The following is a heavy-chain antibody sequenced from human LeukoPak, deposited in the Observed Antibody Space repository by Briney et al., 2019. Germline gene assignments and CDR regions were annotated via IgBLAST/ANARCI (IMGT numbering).Heavy chain of an antibody. V-gene: IGHV4-31*03. CDR2: IYYSGST. CDR1: GGSISSGGYY. D-gene: IGHD5-12*01. CDR3: ARGVATIGRSPNY. J-gene: IGHJ4*02. Sequence: PSETLSLTCTVSGGSISSGGYYWSWIRQHPGKGLEWIGYIYYSGSTYYNPSLKSRVTISVDTSKNQFSLKLSSVTAADTAVYYCARGVATIGRSPNYWGQGTLVTVSS.